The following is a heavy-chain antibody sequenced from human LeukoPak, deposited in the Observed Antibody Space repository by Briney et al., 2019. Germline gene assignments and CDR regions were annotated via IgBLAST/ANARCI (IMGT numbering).Heavy chain of an antibody. V-gene: IGHV3-30*04. J-gene: IGHJ4*02. CDR2: ISYDGSNK. Sequence: GGSLRLSCAASGFTFSSYAMHWVRQAPGKGLEWVAVISYDGSNKYYADSVKGRFTISRDNSKNTLYLQMNSLGAEDTAVYSCARDTPFGVYWGQGTLVTVAS. CDR3: ARDTPFGVY. D-gene: IGHD3-16*01. CDR1: GFTFSSYA.